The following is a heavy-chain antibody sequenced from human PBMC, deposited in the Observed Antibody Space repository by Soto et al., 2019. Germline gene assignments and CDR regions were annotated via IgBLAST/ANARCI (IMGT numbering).Heavy chain of an antibody. J-gene: IGHJ5*02. D-gene: IGHD2-2*01. Sequence: QVQLQESGPGLVKPSQTLSLTCTVSGGSISSGGYYWSWIRQHPGKGQEWIGYIYYSGSTYYNPSIKGRVTISVDTSKNQFSLKLSSVTAADTAVYYCAREGYCSSTSCYRLDPWGQGTLVTVSS. CDR2: IYYSGST. CDR1: GGSISSGGYY. CDR3: AREGYCSSTSCYRLDP. V-gene: IGHV4-31*03.